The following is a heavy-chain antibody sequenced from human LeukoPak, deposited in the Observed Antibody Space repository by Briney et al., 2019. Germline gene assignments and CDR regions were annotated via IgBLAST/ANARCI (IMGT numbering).Heavy chain of an antibody. Sequence: GGSLRLSCAASGFTFSSYWLIWLRQAPGKALEWVASIKQDGTEKYYVDSVKGRFTISRDNAKNSLYLQMNSLRAEDTAVYYCARGYSYGYDYWGKGTLVTVSS. CDR2: IKQDGTEK. CDR1: GFTFSSYW. CDR3: ARGYSYGYDY. V-gene: IGHV3-7*01. D-gene: IGHD5-18*01. J-gene: IGHJ4*01.